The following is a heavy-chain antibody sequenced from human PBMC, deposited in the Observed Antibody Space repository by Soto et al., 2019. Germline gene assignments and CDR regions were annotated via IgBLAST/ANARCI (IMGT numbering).Heavy chain of an antibody. CDR2: INPKSGGT. CDR1: GYSFTDYH. D-gene: IGHD2-8*01. J-gene: IGHJ6*02. V-gene: IGHV1-2*04. Sequence: ASVKVSCKASGYSFTDYHIHWVRQAPGQGLEWLGRINPKSGGTSTAQKVQGWVTMTTDTSISTASMELTRLTSDDTAIYYCARGDSTDCSNGVCSFFYNHDMDVWGQGTTVTVSS. CDR3: ARGDSTDCSNGVCSFFYNHDMDV.